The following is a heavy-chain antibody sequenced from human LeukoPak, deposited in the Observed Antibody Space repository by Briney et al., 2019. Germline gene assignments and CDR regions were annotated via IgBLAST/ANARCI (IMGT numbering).Heavy chain of an antibody. D-gene: IGHD3-10*01. Sequence: ASVKVSCKASGYTFTDYYMHWVRQAPGQGLEWMGWINPNSGATNSAQKFQGRVSMTRDTFISTAYMELNRLRSDDTAVYYCTRPYGSGRRDAFAIWGQGTMVAVSA. CDR1: GYTFTDYY. CDR2: INPNSGAT. J-gene: IGHJ3*02. CDR3: TRPYGSGRRDAFAI. V-gene: IGHV1-2*02.